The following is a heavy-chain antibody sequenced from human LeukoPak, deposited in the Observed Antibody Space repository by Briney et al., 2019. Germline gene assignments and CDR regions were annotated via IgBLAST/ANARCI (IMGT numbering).Heavy chain of an antibody. D-gene: IGHD2-8*02. J-gene: IGHJ2*01. CDR2: IYYSGST. CDR3: ARDNGVGTPPGGSDL. V-gene: IGHV4-59*01. Sequence: SETLSLTCTVSGGSISSYYWNWIRQPPGKGLEWIGYIYYSGSTNYNPSLKSRVTISADTSKNQFSLKLTSVTAADTAVYYCARDNGVGTPPGGSDLWGRGTLVTVSS. CDR1: GGSISSYY.